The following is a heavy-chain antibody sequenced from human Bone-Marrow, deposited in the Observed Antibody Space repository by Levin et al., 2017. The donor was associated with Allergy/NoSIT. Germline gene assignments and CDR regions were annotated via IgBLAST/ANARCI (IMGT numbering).Heavy chain of an antibody. CDR3: ARRGTRDYYYYMDV. V-gene: IGHV5-51*01. CDR1: GYSFTSYW. D-gene: IGHD1-1*01. Sequence: AASVKVSCKGSGYSFTSYWIGWVRQMPGKGLEWMGIIYPGDADTRYSPSFQGQVTISADKSISTAYLQWSSLKASDTAMYYCARRGTRDYYYYMDVWGKGTSVTVSS. CDR2: IYPGDADT. J-gene: IGHJ6*03.